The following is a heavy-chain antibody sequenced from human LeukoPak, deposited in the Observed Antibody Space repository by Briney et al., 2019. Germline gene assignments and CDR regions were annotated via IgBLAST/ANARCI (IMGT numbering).Heavy chain of an antibody. J-gene: IGHJ4*02. Sequence: RGSLRLSCAASGFTFSNYWMHWVRQAPGKGLVWVSGINSDGSSTSYADSVEGRFTISRDNAKNTLYLQMNSLRAEDTAVYYCAVDSSGYWAFDYWGQGTLVTVSS. CDR1: GFTFSNYW. V-gene: IGHV3-74*01. CDR2: INSDGSST. CDR3: AVDSSGYWAFDY. D-gene: IGHD3-22*01.